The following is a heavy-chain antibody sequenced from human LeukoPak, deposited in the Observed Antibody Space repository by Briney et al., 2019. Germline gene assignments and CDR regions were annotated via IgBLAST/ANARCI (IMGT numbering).Heavy chain of an antibody. V-gene: IGHV1-8*01. CDR3: ARGRGIVLMVYASFDP. J-gene: IGHJ5*02. CDR1: GYTFTSYD. D-gene: IGHD2-8*01. CDR2: MNPNSGNT. Sequence: ASVKVSCKASGYTFTSYDINWVRQATGQGLEWMGWMNPNSGNTGYAQKFQGRVTMTRNTSISTAYMELSSLRSEDTAVYYRARGRGIVLMVYASFDPWGQGTLVTVSS.